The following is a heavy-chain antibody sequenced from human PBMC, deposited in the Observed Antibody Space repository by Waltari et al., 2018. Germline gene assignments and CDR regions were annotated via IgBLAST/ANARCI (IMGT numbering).Heavy chain of an antibody. V-gene: IGHV4-59*01. CDR3: ARQWVANDSSGYYYSLYYYYMDV. D-gene: IGHD3-22*01. Sequence: QVQLQESGPGLVKPSETLSLTCTVCGGSISSYYWSWNRQPPGKGPECIGYIYYSGSTNYNPSLKSRVTISVDTSKNQFSLKLSSVTAADTAVYYCARQWVANDSSGYYYSLYYYYMDVWGKGTTVTVSS. CDR2: IYYSGST. CDR1: GGSISSYY. J-gene: IGHJ6*03.